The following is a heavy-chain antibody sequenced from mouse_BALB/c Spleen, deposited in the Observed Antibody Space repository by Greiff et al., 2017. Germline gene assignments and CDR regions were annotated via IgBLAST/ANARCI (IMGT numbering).Heavy chain of an antibody. CDR1: GYTFTDYA. J-gene: IGHJ4*01. D-gene: IGHD2-4*01. CDR2: ISTYYGNT. Sequence: VQVVESGPELVRPGVSVKISCKGSGYTFTDYAMHWVKQSHAKSLEWIGVISTYYGNTNYNQKFKGKATMTVDKSSSTAYMELARLTSEDSAIYYCARGASTMIPYAMDYWGQGTSVTVSS. CDR3: ARGASTMIPYAMDY. V-gene: IGHV1-67*01.